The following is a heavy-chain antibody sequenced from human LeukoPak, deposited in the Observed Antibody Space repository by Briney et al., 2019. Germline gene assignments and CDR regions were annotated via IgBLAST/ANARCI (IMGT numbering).Heavy chain of an antibody. V-gene: IGHV1-46*01. CDR1: GYTFPSYF. CDR3: ARTSLLAAPDY. Sequence: ASVKVSCKASGYTFPSYFMHWVRQAPGQGLEWMGIINPTGGSTTYAQKFQGRVTMTRDTSTSTVYMELSSLRSEDTAVYYCARTSLLAAPDYWGQGTLVTVSS. CDR2: INPTGGST. J-gene: IGHJ4*02. D-gene: IGHD6-25*01.